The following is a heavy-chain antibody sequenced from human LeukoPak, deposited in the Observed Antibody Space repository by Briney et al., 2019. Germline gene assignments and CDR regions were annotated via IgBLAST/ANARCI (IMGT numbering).Heavy chain of an antibody. CDR3: AKGPRAAAGSFFDY. Sequence: GRSLRLSCAASGFTFDDYAMHWVRQAPGKGLEWVSGISWNSGSIGHADSVKGRFTISRDNAKNSLYLLMNSLRAEDTALYYCAKGPRAAAGSFFDYWGQGTLVTVSS. D-gene: IGHD6-13*01. CDR1: GFTFDDYA. V-gene: IGHV3-9*01. J-gene: IGHJ4*02. CDR2: ISWNSGSI.